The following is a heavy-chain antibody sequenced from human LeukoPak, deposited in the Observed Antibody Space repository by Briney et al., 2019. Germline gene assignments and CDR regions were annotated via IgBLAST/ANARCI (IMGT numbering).Heavy chain of an antibody. CDR3: TKDGLRGYDYDY. Sequence: GGSQRLSCAASGFPFRDYAMRWVRQARGEGLECVTNILNSGPTTNYADSVKGRFTVARDNSKNTLYLQMDNLRGDDTAVYYCTKDGLRGYDYDYWGQGTLVTVSS. J-gene: IGHJ4*02. V-gene: IGHV3-23*01. D-gene: IGHD5-12*01. CDR1: GFPFRDYA. CDR2: ILNSGPTT.